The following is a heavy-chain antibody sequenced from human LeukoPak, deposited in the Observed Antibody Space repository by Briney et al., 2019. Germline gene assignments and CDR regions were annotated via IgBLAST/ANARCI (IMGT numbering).Heavy chain of an antibody. CDR1: GYTFISYY. Sequence: GASVKVSCKASGYTFISYYMHWVRQAPGQGLEWMGWINTNTGNPTYAQGFTGRFVFSLDTSVSTAYLQISSLKAEDTAVYYCARLPYSSSWYNYYYYMDVWGKGTTVTVSS. CDR3: ARLPYSSSWYNYYYYMDV. D-gene: IGHD6-13*01. V-gene: IGHV7-4-1*02. J-gene: IGHJ6*03. CDR2: INTNTGNP.